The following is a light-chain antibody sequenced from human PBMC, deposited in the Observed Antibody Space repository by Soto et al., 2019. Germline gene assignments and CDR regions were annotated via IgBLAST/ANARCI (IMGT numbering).Light chain of an antibody. V-gene: IGLV1-44*01. CDR1: RSSVGSNT. CDR2: DNN. J-gene: IGLJ1*01. CDR3: AAWDASRAGFYV. Sequence: QAVVTQPPSASGTPGQRVTISCSGSRSSVGSNTVNWYQHLPGTAPKPLIYDNNHRPSGVPDRFSASKARASASLAISGLQSEDEGDYYCAAWDASRAGFYVFGSGTKLTVL.